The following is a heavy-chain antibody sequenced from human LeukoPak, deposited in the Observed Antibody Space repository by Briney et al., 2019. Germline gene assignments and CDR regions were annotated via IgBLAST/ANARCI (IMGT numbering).Heavy chain of an antibody. D-gene: IGHD3-22*01. CDR1: GYTLTELS. J-gene: IGHJ4*02. CDR3: ATQKYDSSGYYPFDY. CDR2: FDPEDGET. Sequence: EASVKVSCKVSGYTLTELSMHWVRQAPGKGLEWMGGFDPEDGETIYAQKFQGRATMTEDTSTETAYMELSSPRSEDTAVYYCATQKYDSSGYYPFDYWGQGTLVTVSS. V-gene: IGHV1-24*01.